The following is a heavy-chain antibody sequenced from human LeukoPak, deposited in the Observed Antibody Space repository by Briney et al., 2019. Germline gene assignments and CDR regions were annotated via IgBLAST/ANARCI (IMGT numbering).Heavy chain of an antibody. D-gene: IGHD6-19*01. CDR2: INPSGGST. Sequence: ASVKVSCKASGYTFTSYYMHWVRQAPGQGLEWMGIINPSGGSTSYAQKFQGRVTMTRDTSTGTVYMELSSLRSEDTAVYYCARKDIAVAGTGRANWFDPWGQGTLVTVSS. J-gene: IGHJ5*02. CDR3: ARKDIAVAGTGRANWFDP. V-gene: IGHV1-46*01. CDR1: GYTFTSYY.